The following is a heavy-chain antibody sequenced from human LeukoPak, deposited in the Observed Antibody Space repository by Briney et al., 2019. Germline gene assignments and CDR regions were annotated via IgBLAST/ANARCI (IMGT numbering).Heavy chain of an antibody. CDR1: GYTFTSYG. CDR2: ISAYNGNT. J-gene: IGHJ4*02. D-gene: IGHD6-19*01. V-gene: IGHV1-18*01. Sequence: ASVKVSCKASGYTFTSYGISWVRPAPGQGLAWMGWISAYNGNTNYAQKLQGRVTMTTDTSTSTAYMELRSLRSDDTAVYYCTRVQQWLYYFDYWGQGTLVTVSS. CDR3: TRVQQWLYYFDY.